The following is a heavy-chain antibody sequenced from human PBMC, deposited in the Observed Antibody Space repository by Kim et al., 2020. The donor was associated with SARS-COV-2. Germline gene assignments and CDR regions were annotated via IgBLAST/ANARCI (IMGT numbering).Heavy chain of an antibody. V-gene: IGHV3-11*04. Sequence: VKARCTHSRDNAKNSLYLQMNSLRAEDTAVYYCARDRYYYDSSGYNWFDPWGQGTLVTVSS. D-gene: IGHD3-22*01. J-gene: IGHJ5*02. CDR3: ARDRYYYDSSGYNWFDP.